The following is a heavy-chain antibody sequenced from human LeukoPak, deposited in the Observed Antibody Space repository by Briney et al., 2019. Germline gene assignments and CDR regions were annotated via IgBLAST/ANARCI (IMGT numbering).Heavy chain of an antibody. CDR3: ARALGITIFGVVIMGQYYYYGMDV. CDR2: IIPIFGTA. Sequence: SVTVSCTASGGTFSSYAISWVRQAPGQGLEWMGGIIPIFGTANYAQKFQGRVTITADESTSTAYMELSSLRSEDTAVYYCARALGITIFGVVIMGQYYYYGMDVWGQGTTVTVSS. D-gene: IGHD3-3*01. CDR1: GGTFSSYA. V-gene: IGHV1-69*01. J-gene: IGHJ6*02.